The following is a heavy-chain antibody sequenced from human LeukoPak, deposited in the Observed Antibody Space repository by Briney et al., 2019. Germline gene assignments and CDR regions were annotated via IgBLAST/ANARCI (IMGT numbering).Heavy chain of an antibody. CDR1: GLALSNYA. Sequence: GGCLRLSCAASGLALSNYAMIWVRQAPGKGLEWVSAISGSGASTHYADSVKGRFTISRDDSKNLVYLQMNSPRADDTALYFCVKGGGAAFYYFDFWGQGTLVTVSS. CDR3: VKGGGAAFYYFDF. V-gene: IGHV3-23*01. CDR2: ISGSGAST. J-gene: IGHJ4*02. D-gene: IGHD3-16*01.